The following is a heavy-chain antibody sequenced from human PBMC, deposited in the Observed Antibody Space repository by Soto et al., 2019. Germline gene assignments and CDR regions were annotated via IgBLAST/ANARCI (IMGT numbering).Heavy chain of an antibody. J-gene: IGHJ4*02. D-gene: IGHD2-21*01. CDR3: ARDLGGNSGGDD. CDR1: GFTFSSYS. V-gene: IGHV3-48*01. CDR2: ISSSSSTI. Sequence: PGGSLRLSWAASGFTFSSYSMNWVRQAPGKGLEWVSYISSSSSTIYYADSVKGRFTISRDNAKNSLYLQMNSLRAEDTAVYYYARDLGGNSGGDDWGQGTLVTVSS.